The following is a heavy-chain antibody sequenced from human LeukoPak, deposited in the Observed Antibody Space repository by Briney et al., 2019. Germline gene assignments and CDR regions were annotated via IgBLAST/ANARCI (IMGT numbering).Heavy chain of an antibody. CDR2: IKSDGSTT. J-gene: IGHJ4*02. V-gene: IGHV3-74*01. D-gene: IGHD5-18*01. Sequence: WGSLRLSCAASGFTFSSYWMHWVRQAPGNGLVWVSRIKSDGSTTTYADSVKGRFTISRDNAKNTLYLQMNSLRAEDTAVYYCARVVDTHFDYWGQGTLVTVSS. CDR1: GFTFSSYW. CDR3: ARVVDTHFDY.